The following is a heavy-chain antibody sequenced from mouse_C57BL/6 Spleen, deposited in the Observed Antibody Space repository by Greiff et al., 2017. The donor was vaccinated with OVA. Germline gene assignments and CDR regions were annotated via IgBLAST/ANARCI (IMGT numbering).Heavy chain of an antibody. Sequence: EVQRVESGGGLVKPGGSLKLSCAASGFTFSSYTMSWVRQTPEKRLEWVATISGGGGNTYYPDSVKGRFTISRDNAKNTLYLQMSSLRSEDTALYYCARLYDYDWFAYWGQGTLVTVSA. CDR2: ISGGGGNT. CDR3: ARLYDYDWFAY. J-gene: IGHJ3*01. V-gene: IGHV5-9*01. D-gene: IGHD2-4*01. CDR1: GFTFSSYT.